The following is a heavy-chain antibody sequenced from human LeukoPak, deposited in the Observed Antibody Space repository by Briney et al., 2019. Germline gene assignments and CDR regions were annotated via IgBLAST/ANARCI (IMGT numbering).Heavy chain of an antibody. V-gene: IGHV4-59*01. J-gene: IGHJ4*02. D-gene: IGHD1-20*01. CDR3: ARGISGTAGRFDY. CDR2: IYSSGST. CDR1: GGSISRYY. Sequence: SETLPLTCTVSGGSISRYYWSWIRQPPGKGLEWIGHIYSSGSTNYNPSLKGGVTISLDTSENQFSLRLSSVTAAATVVYYCARGISGTAGRFDYWGQGSLVTVSS.